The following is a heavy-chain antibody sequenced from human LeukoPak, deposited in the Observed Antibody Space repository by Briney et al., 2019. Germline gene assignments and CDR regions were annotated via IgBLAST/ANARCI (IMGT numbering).Heavy chain of an antibody. Sequence: GGSLRLSCAASGYTLSNAWMSWVRQAPGKGLEWVGRIKSKTDGGTTDYAAPVKGRFTISRDDSKNTLYLQMNSLKTEDTAVYYCTNRISSGWYVYDYWGQGTLVTVSS. J-gene: IGHJ4*02. CDR3: TNRISSGWYVYDY. CDR2: IKSKTDGGTT. CDR1: GYTLSNAW. V-gene: IGHV3-15*01. D-gene: IGHD6-19*01.